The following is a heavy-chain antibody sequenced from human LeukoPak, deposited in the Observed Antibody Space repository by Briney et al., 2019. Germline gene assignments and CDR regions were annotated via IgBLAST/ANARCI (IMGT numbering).Heavy chain of an antibody. CDR3: AKDHTYYYDSSGYYDY. V-gene: IGHV3-23*01. Sequence: GGSLRLSCAASGFTFSSYAMSWVRQAPGKGLEWVSAISGSGGSTYYADSVKGRFTTSRDNSKNTLYLQMNSLRAEDTAVYYCAKDHTYYYDSSGYYDYWGQGTLVTVSS. CDR2: ISGSGGST. D-gene: IGHD3-22*01. J-gene: IGHJ4*02. CDR1: GFTFSSYA.